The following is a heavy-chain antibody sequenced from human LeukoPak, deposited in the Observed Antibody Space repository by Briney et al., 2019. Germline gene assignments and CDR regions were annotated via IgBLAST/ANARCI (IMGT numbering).Heavy chain of an antibody. V-gene: IGHV4-4*07. CDR2: IYTSGST. Sequence: SETLSLTCTVSGGSISSYYWSWIRQPAGKGREWIGRIYTSGSTNYNPSLKSRVTMSVDTSKNQFSLKLSSVTAADTAVYYCAGRVESTGSFDLWGRGTLVTVPS. CDR1: GGSISSYY. CDR3: AGRVESTGSFDL. D-gene: IGHD1-14*01. J-gene: IGHJ2*01.